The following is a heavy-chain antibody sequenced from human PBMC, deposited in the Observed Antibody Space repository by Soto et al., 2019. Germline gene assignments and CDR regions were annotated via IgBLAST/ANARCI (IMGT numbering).Heavy chain of an antibody. Sequence: SGPTLVNPTQTLTLTCTFSGFSLSTTGVGVSWIRHPPVRALEWVALVYWHDEKLYSTSLKIRLTITKDTSKNQVVLTMTNMDPVDTATYYWAHRGGAAVVLYYFDXWGQVALFTVSX. CDR3: AHRGGAAVVLYYFDX. CDR1: GFSLSTTGVG. CDR2: VYWHDEK. V-gene: IGHV2-5*01. J-gene: IGHJ4*02. D-gene: IGHD3-16*01.